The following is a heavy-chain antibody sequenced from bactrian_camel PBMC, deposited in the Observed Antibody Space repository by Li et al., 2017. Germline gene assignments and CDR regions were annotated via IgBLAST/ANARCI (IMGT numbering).Heavy chain of an antibody. J-gene: IGHJ4*01. D-gene: IGHD2*01. Sequence: VQLVESGGGSVQAGGSLRLSCGYTYDGGDMAWFRQAPGMEREGVAAIDSDGTTAYADSVKGRFTVSADNAKKTLYLQMNNLKTEDTAVYFCGTDCADIVIVTTAINPLYTYEGQGTQVTVS. V-gene: IGHV3S55*01. CDR2: IDSDGTT. CDR1: YTYDGGD.